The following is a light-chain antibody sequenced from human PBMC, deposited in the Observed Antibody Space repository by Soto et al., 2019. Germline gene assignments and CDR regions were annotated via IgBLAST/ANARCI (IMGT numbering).Light chain of an antibody. J-gene: IGKJ4*01. CDR1: QSVSSSY. CDR3: QQYGSSTLS. V-gene: IGKV3-20*01. CDR2: GAS. Sequence: EIVLTQSPGTLSLSPGERATLSCRASQSVSSSYLAWYQQKPGQAPRLLIYGASSRATGIPDRFSVSGSGTGFTLTISRLEPEDCAVYYGQQYGSSTLSFGGGTKVESK.